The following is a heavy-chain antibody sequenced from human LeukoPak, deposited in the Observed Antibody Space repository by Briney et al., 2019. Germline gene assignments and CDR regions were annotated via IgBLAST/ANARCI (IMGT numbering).Heavy chain of an antibody. Sequence: SETLSLTCTVSGGSISSYYWSWIRQPPGKGLEWIGYIYYSGSTNYNPSLKSRVTISVDTSKNQFSLKLSSVTAADTAVYYCARKMVAGPEDYWGQGTLVTVSS. V-gene: IGHV4-59*01. CDR2: IYYSGST. CDR1: GGSISSYY. J-gene: IGHJ4*02. D-gene: IGHD6-19*01. CDR3: ARKMVAGPEDY.